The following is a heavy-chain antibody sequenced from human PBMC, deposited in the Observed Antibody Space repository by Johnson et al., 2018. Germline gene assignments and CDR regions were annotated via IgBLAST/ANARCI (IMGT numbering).Heavy chain of an antibody. CDR3: AKSSSITMIGSAFDI. V-gene: IGHV3-11*01. D-gene: IGHD3-22*01. CDR1: RFTFSDYY. Sequence: QVQLVESGGGLVKXGGSXRLXCVASRFTFSDYYIKWIRQAPGKGLEWISSISHTGTIPHYAESVKGRFPISRDNAKSSLWLQMNSLRAEDTAVYYCAKSSSITMIGSAFDIRGQGTMVTVSS. J-gene: IGHJ3*02. CDR2: ISHTGTIP.